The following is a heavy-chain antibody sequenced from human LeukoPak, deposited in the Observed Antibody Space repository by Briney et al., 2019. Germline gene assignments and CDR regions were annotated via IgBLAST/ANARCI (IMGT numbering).Heavy chain of an antibody. Sequence: VASVKVSCKASGYTFTSYYMHWVRQAPGQGLEWMGWINPNSGGTNYAQKFQGRVTMTRDTSISTAYMQLSRLRSDDTAVYYCARVYYDSSGSLGGAFDIWGQGTMVTVSS. J-gene: IGHJ3*02. D-gene: IGHD3-22*01. CDR2: INPNSGGT. V-gene: IGHV1-2*02. CDR1: GYTFTSYY. CDR3: ARVYYDSSGSLGGAFDI.